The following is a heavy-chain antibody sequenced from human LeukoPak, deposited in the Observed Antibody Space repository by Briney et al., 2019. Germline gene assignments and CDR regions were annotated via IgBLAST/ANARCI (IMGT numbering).Heavy chain of an antibody. CDR3: ARASAGYSSGWHDY. J-gene: IGHJ4*02. CDR1: GSAFTVCY. V-gene: IGHV1-2*02. Sequence: GASVTVSFTASGSAFTVCYMHWVRQGPGQGLEWMGWINPNSGGTSYAQKSQGRVTMTRDTSMSTAYMEQSRLRSDDTAVYYCARASAGYSSGWHDYWGKGTLVTVSS. D-gene: IGHD6-19*01. CDR2: INPNSGGT.